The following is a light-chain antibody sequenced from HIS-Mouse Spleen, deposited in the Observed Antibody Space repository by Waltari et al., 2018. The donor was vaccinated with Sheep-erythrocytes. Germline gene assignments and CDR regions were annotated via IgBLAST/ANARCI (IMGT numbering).Light chain of an antibody. CDR2: WAS. CDR3: QQYYSTLT. V-gene: IGKV4-1*01. Sequence: DIVMTQSRDSLAVSLGERATINCKSSQSVLYSSNNKNYLAWYQQKPGQPPKLLIYWASTRESGVPDRFSGSGSGTDFTLTISSLQAEDVAVYYCQQYYSTLTFGGGTKVEIK. J-gene: IGKJ4*01. CDR1: QSVLYSSNNKNY.